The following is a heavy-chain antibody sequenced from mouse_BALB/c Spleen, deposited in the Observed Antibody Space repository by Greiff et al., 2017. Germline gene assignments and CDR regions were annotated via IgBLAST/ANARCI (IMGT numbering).Heavy chain of an antibody. D-gene: IGHD2-4*01. V-gene: IGHV5-6-5*01. CDR2: ISSGGST. J-gene: IGHJ3*01. CDR1: GFTFSSYA. Sequence: EVQRVESGGGLVKPGGSLKLSCAASGFTFSSYAMSWVRQTPEKRLEWVASISSGGSTYYPDSVKGRFTISRDNARNILYLQMSSLRSEDTAMYYCARVYYDYDRFAYWGQGTLVTVSA. CDR3: ARVYYDYDRFAY.